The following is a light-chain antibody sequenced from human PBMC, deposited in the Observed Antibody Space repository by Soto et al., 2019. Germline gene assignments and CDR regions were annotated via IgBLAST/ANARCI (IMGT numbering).Light chain of an antibody. CDR2: QVT. CDR3: TSFSSSTSLYV. Sequence: QSVLTQPASVSGSLGQSITISCTGTTRDIAGYNYISWYQQLPGKAPKLMIYQVTIRPSGISNRFSGSKSGNTDSLTISGLQAEDEADYYCTSFSSSTSLYVFGTGIKVTVL. CDR1: TRDIAGYNY. V-gene: IGLV2-14*01. J-gene: IGLJ1*01.